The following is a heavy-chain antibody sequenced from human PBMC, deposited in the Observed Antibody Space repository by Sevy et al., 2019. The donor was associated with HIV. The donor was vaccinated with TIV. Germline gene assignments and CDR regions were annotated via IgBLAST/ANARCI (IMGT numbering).Heavy chain of an antibody. J-gene: IGHJ4*02. D-gene: IGHD2-15*01. CDR3: AKVGPHCSGGTCYHPLFDY. CDR1: GFTFSTYG. V-gene: IGHV3-30*18. Sequence: GGSLRLSCAASGFTFSTYGMHWVRQAPGKGLEWVAVLSYDGREKYYGNSVKGRFTISRDNSKNTLYLHMNSLRDEDTAVYYCAKVGPHCSGGTCYHPLFDYCGQGTLVTVSS. CDR2: LSYDGREK.